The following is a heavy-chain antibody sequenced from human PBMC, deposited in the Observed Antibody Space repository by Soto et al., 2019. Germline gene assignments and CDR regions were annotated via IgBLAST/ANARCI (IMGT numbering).Heavy chain of an antibody. CDR2: ISYDGRHQ. J-gene: IGHJ4*02. CDR1: GFTFGSYG. CDR3: ARELDIPPDYYFDY. V-gene: IGHV3-30*03. Sequence: PGGSLRLSCAASGFTFGSYGMHWVRQAPGEGLEWVAMISYDGRHQYYADSVKGRFTISRDNFKDTLYLQMNGLTPEDTAIYFCARELDIPPDYYFDYWGQGTLVTVSS. D-gene: IGHD5-12*01.